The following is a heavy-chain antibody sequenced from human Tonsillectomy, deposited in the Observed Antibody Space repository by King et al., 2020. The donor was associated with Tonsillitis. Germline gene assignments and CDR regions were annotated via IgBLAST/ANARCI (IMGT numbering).Heavy chain of an antibody. CDR2: ISYDGSNK. D-gene: IGHD3-16*01. V-gene: IGHV3-30*04. Sequence: QLVQSGGGVVQPGRSLRLSCAASGFTFSSYAMHWVRQAPGKGLEWVAVISYDGSNKYYADSVKGRFTISRDNSKNTLYLQMNSLRADDTAVYYCARDWGRDGLNYFDYWGQGTLVTVSS. CDR3: ARDWGRDGLNYFDY. J-gene: IGHJ4*02. CDR1: GFTFSSYA.